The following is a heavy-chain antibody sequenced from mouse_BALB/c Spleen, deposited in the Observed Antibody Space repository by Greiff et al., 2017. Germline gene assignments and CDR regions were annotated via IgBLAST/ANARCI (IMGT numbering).Heavy chain of an antibody. CDR1: GYTFTDYA. CDR3: ARVGNYGAMDY. V-gene: IGHV1S137*01. Sequence: VQLQQSGAELVRPGVSVKISCKGSGYTFTDYAMHWVKQSHAKSLEWIGVISTYYGDASYNQKFKGKATMTVDKSSSTAYMELARLTSEDSAIYYCARVGNYGAMDYWGQGTSVTVSS. D-gene: IGHD2-1*01. J-gene: IGHJ4*01. CDR2: ISTYYGDA.